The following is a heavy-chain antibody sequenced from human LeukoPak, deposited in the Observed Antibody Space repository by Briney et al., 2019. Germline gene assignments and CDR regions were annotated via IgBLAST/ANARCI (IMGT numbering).Heavy chain of an antibody. J-gene: IGHJ5*02. CDR2: IWYDGSNT. D-gene: IGHD1-14*01. V-gene: IGHV3-33*06. Sequence: GRSLRLSCAASGFTFSNYGMHWVRQAPGKGLEWLAVIWYDGSNTNYADSVKGRFTISRDNSKNTLYMQMNSLRAEDTAVYYCAKGDTTDPFYPWGQGTLVTVSS. CDR1: GFTFSNYG. CDR3: AKGDTTDPFYP.